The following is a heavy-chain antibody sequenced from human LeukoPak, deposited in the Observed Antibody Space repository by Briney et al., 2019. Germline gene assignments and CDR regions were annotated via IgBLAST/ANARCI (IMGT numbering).Heavy chain of an antibody. CDR3: AGGPPYYYDSSGYYFGAFDI. J-gene: IGHJ3*02. CDR1: GFTFSSYE. CDR2: ISSSGSTI. V-gene: IGHV3-48*03. Sequence: GGSLRLSCAASGFTFSSYEMNWVRQAPGKGLEWVSYISSSGSTIYYADSVKGRFTLSRDNAKNSLYLQMHILRAEDTAVYYCAGGPPYYYDSSGYYFGAFDIWGQGTMVTVSS. D-gene: IGHD3-22*01.